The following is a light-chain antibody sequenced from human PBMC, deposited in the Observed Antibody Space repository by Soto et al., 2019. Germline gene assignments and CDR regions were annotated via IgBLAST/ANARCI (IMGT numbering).Light chain of an antibody. CDR2: DAS. J-gene: IGKJ5*01. CDR3: QQRSNWPPIT. CDR1: QSVNRY. V-gene: IGKV3-11*01. Sequence: EIVLTQSPATLSLSPGERATLSCWASQSVNRYLVWYQQKPGQAPRLLMYDASNRATGIPARFSGSGSGTDFTLTISSLEPEDFAVYYCQQRSNWPPITFGQGTRLEIK.